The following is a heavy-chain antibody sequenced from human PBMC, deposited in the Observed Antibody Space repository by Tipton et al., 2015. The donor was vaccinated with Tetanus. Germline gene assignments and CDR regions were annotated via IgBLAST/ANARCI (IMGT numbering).Heavy chain of an antibody. V-gene: IGHV4-34*01. Sequence: TLSLTCTVSGVSISSYNWTWIRQPPGKGLEWIGEINNSGSTNYNPSLKSRVTISVDTSKNQFSLKLSSVTSADTAVYYCARDGWGLTNWFDPWGQGTLVTVSS. J-gene: IGHJ5*02. CDR3: ARDGWGLTNWFDP. D-gene: IGHD7-27*01. CDR1: GVSISSYN. CDR2: INNSGST.